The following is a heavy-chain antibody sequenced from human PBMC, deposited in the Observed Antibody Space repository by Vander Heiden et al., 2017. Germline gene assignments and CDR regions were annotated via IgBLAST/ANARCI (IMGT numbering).Heavy chain of an antibody. J-gene: IGHJ4*02. D-gene: IGHD6-13*01. CDR3: ARDSWQQLAFDY. V-gene: IGHV3-30-3*01. CDR2: ISYDGSNK. CDR1: GFTVSSYA. Sequence: QVQLVESGGGVVQPGRSLRHSCAASGFTVSSYAMHWVRQAPGKGLEWVAVISYDGSNKYYADSVKGRFTISRDNSKNTLYLQMNSLRAEDTAVYYCARDSWQQLAFDYWGQGTLVTVSA.